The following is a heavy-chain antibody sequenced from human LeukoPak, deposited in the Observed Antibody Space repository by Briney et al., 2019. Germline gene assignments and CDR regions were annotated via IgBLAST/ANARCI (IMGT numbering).Heavy chain of an antibody. CDR3: ATSHDSSGNN. CDR1: GFTFSSYW. CDR2: INQDGGAK. Sequence: PGGSLRLSCAASGFTFSSYWMAWVRQAPGKGLEWVGNINQDGGAKFSVGSVKGRFTISRDNARNSLYLQMNNLRVEDTGIYYCATSHDSSGNNWGQGTLVTVSS. V-gene: IGHV3-7*01. J-gene: IGHJ4*02. D-gene: IGHD3-22*01.